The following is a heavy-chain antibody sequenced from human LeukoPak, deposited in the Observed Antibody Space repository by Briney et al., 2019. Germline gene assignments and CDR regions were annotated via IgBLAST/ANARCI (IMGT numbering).Heavy chain of an antibody. CDR3: ARSKSAQLVPSYYFDY. CDR1: GFTFSSYA. J-gene: IGHJ4*02. CDR2: ISYDGSNK. Sequence: GGSLRLSCAASGFTFSSYAMHWVRQAPGKGLEWVAVISYDGSNKYYADSVKGRFTISRDNSKNTLYLQMNSLRAEDTAVYYCARSKSAQLVPSYYFDYWGQGTLVTASA. D-gene: IGHD6-13*01. V-gene: IGHV3-30-3*01.